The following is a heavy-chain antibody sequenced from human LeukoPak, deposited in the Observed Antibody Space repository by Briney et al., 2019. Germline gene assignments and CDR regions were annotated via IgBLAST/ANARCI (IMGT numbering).Heavy chain of an antibody. D-gene: IGHD2-21*01. CDR1: GYTFTGYY. CDR2: INPNSGGT. J-gene: IGHJ5*02. V-gene: IGHV1-2*02. Sequence: ASVKVSCKASGYTFTGYYMHWVRQAPGQGLEWMGWINPNSGGTNYAQKFQGRVTMTRDTSISTAYMELSRLRSDDTAVYYCAGDTCGGDCYRFDPWGQGTLVTVSS. CDR3: AGDTCGGDCYRFDP.